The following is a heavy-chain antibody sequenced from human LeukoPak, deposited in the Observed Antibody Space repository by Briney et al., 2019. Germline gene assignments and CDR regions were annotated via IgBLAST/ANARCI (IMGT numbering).Heavy chain of an antibody. V-gene: IGHV4-30-4*01. D-gene: IGHD6-13*01. J-gene: IGHJ5*02. Sequence: SETLSLTCTVSGGSISSGDYYWSWIRQPPGKGLEWIGYIYYSGSTYYNPSLKSRVTISVDTSKNQFSLKLSSVTAADTAVYYCARGGQQLDRGWFDPWGQGTLVTVSS. CDR2: IYYSGST. CDR3: ARGGQQLDRGWFDP. CDR1: GGSISSGDYY.